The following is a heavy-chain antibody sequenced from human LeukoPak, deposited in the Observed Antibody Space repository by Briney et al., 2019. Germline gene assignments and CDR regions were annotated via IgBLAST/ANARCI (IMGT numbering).Heavy chain of an antibody. Sequence: ASVKVSCKASGYTFTGYYMHWVRRAPGQGLEWMGWINPNSGGTNYAQKFQGRVTMTRDTSISTAYMELSRLRSDDTAVYYCARVEEWLVEPFDYWGQGTLVTVSS. CDR1: GYTFTGYY. D-gene: IGHD6-19*01. CDR2: INPNSGGT. V-gene: IGHV1-2*02. J-gene: IGHJ4*02. CDR3: ARVEEWLVEPFDY.